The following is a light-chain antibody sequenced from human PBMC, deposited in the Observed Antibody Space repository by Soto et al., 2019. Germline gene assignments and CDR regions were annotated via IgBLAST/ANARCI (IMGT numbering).Light chain of an antibody. Sequence: DIQMTQSPSTLSASVGDRVTITCRASQSISDWLAWYQQRPGKAPKLLIYKASSLESGVPSRFSGSGSETEFTLTISSLQPDDFATYYCQHYNNFWTFGQGTRVEIK. CDR3: QHYNNFWT. V-gene: IGKV1-5*03. J-gene: IGKJ1*01. CDR1: QSISDW. CDR2: KAS.